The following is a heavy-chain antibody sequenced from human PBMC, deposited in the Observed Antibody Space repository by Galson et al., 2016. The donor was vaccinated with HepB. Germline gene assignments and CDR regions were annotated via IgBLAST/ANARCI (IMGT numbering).Heavy chain of an antibody. CDR3: ARDGGYSGYDAYGLDV. Sequence: SLRLSYAASGFTFSIYDMHWVRQAPGRGLEWVSVIGIADNTYYAASVKGRFTISGEDAKNSFYLQMNSLRAGDTAVYYCARDGGYSGYDAYGLDVWGKGTTVTVSS. CDR1: GFTFSIYD. D-gene: IGHD5-12*01. J-gene: IGHJ6*04. CDR2: IGIADNT. V-gene: IGHV3-13*01.